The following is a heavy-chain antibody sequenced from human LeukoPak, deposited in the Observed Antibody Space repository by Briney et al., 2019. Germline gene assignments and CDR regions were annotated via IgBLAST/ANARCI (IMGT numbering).Heavy chain of an antibody. CDR3: ATDGGLASYYDFWSGYYGMDV. D-gene: IGHD3-3*01. CDR2: FDPEDGET. CDR1: GYTLTELS. Sequence: ASVKVSCKVSGYTLTELSMHWVRQAPGKGLEWMGGFDPEDGETIYAQKFQGRVTMTEDTPTDTAYMELSSLRSEDTAVYYCATDGGLASYYDFWSGYYGMDVWGQGTTVTVSS. J-gene: IGHJ6*02. V-gene: IGHV1-24*01.